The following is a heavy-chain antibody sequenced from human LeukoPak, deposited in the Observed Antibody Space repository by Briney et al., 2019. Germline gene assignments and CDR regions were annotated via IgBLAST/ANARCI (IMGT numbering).Heavy chain of an antibody. J-gene: IGHJ4*02. D-gene: IGHD6-6*01. Sequence: SETLSLTCAVYGGSFSGYYWSWIRQPPGKGLEWIGEINHSGSTNYNPSLKSRVTISVDTSKNQFSLKLSSVTAADTAVYYCARVAVTGIAAPYYFDYWGQGTLVTVSS. CDR1: GGSFSGYY. CDR2: INHSGST. CDR3: ARVAVTGIAAPYYFDY. V-gene: IGHV4-34*01.